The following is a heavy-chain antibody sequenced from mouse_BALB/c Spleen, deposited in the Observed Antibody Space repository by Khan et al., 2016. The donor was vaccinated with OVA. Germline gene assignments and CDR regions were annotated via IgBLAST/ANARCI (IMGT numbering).Heavy chain of an antibody. CDR2: INPYNGDI. Sequence: EVQLKQSGPDLVKPGTSVKISCKASGYSFTDYFINWVKQDHGKSLEWIGRINPYNGDIFYNHKFEGKATLTVDESSDTAHMELLSLTSEDSAVYYGGRNEGQDGGYGDALDYWGQGTSVIVSS. CDR3: GRNEGQDGGYGDALDY. J-gene: IGHJ4*01. D-gene: IGHD2-13*01. CDR1: GYSFTDYF. V-gene: IGHV1-37*01.